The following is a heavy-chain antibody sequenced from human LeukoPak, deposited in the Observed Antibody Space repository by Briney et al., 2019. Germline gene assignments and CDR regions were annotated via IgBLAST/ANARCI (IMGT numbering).Heavy chain of an antibody. V-gene: IGHV4-39*07. J-gene: IGHJ4*02. Sequence: PSETLSLTCTVSGGSISSSSYYWGWIRQPPGKGLEWIGSIYYSGSTYYNPSLKSRVTISVDTSKNQFSLKLSSVTAADTAVYYCARPLNYDGSYYFDYWGQGTLVTVSS. D-gene: IGHD3-22*01. CDR2: IYYSGST. CDR1: GGSISSSSYY. CDR3: ARPLNYDGSYYFDY.